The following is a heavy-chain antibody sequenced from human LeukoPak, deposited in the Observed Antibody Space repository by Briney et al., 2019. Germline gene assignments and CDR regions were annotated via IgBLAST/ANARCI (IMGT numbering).Heavy chain of an antibody. V-gene: IGHV3-64D*06. Sequence: PGRSLRLSCSASGFTFSSYAMHGVRQAPGKGLEYVSAISSNGGSTYYADSVKGRFAISRDNSKNTLYLQMSSLRAEDTAVYYCVKDTSYSGYDYFDYWGQGTLVTVSS. J-gene: IGHJ4*02. CDR1: GFTFSSYA. CDR3: VKDTSYSGYDYFDY. CDR2: ISSNGGST. D-gene: IGHD5-12*01.